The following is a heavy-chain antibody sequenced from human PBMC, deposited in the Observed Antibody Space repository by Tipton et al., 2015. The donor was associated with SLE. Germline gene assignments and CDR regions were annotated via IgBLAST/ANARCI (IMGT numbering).Heavy chain of an antibody. J-gene: IGHJ3*02. Sequence: GSLRLSCAASGFTFSNFWMHWVRQAPGKGLVWVSRIYTDGSRIHYADSVKGRFTISRDNAKNTLYLEMNSLRAEDTAVYYCARTSSGGAFDIWGQGTMVTVSS. CDR1: GFTFSNFW. V-gene: IGHV3-74*01. CDR3: ARTSSGGAFDI. D-gene: IGHD2-2*01. CDR2: IYTDGSRI.